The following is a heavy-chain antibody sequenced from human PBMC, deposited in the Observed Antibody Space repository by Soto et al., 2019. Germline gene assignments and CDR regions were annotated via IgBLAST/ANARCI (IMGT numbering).Heavy chain of an antibody. D-gene: IGHD3-16*02. CDR1: GFTFDDYG. V-gene: IGHV3-20*01. CDR3: ARHYIWGSYQYFDY. CDR2: INWNGGST. Sequence: GGSLRLSCAASGFTFDDYGMSWVRQAPGKGLEWVSGINWNGGSTGYADSVKGRFTISRDNAKNSLYLQMNSLRAEDTALYHCARHYIWGSYQYFDYWGQGTLVTVSS. J-gene: IGHJ4*02.